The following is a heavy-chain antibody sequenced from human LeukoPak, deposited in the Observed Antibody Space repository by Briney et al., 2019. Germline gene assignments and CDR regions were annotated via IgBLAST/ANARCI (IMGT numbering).Heavy chain of an antibody. J-gene: IGHJ4*02. CDR3: ARGCSSTSCEPHY. CDR2: MNPNSGNT. V-gene: IGHV1-8*01. CDR1: GYTFTSYD. Sequence: GASVKVSCKASGYTFTSYDINWVRQAAGQGLEWMGWMNPNSGNTGYAQKFQGRVTMTRNISISTAYMELSSLRSEDTAVYYCARGCSSTSCEPHYWGQGTLVTVSS. D-gene: IGHD2-2*01.